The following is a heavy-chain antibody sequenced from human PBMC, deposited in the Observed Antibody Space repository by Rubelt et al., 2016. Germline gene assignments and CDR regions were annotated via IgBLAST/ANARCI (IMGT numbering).Heavy chain of an antibody. CDR3: AKDRAYKQNWYFDL. Sequence: GFTFSSYGMHWVRQAPGKGLEWVAVIWYDGSNKYYADSVKGRFTISRDNSKNTLYLQMNSLRAEDTAVYYCAKDRAYKQNWYFDLWGRGTLVTVSS. CDR1: GFTFSSYG. CDR2: IWYDGSNK. D-gene: IGHD5-24*01. V-gene: IGHV3-33*06. J-gene: IGHJ2*01.